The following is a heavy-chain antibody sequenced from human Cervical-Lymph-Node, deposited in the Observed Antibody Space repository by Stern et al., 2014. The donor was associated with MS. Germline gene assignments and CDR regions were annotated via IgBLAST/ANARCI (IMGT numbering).Heavy chain of an antibody. CDR1: GGSISSTDW. CDR3: ARYRFGETPPYGMDV. V-gene: IGHV4-4*02. D-gene: IGHD3-10*01. J-gene: IGHJ6*02. CDR2: IYHSGST. Sequence: QVQLQESGPGLVKPSGTLSLTCTVSGGSISSTDWWSWVRQTPGKGLEWIGEIYHSGSTNYNPYLKSRVTIAVDKYKNPLSLHMTSVTGADTAVYYCARYRFGETPPYGMDVWGQGTTVTVSS.